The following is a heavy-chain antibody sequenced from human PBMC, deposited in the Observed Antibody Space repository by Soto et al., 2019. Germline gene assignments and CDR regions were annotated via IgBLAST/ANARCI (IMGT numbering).Heavy chain of an antibody. Sequence: GESLKISCAASGFTFSDNYMSWIRQAPGKGLEWVSYISGGGSTTHYADSVKGRFTISRDNAKNSLYLQMNNLRVEDTAVYYCARGAKPYSSGRDVLDIWGQGTMVTVSS. D-gene: IGHD6-19*01. J-gene: IGHJ3*02. V-gene: IGHV3-11*01. CDR1: GFTFSDNY. CDR2: ISGGGSTT. CDR3: ARGAKPYSSGRDVLDI.